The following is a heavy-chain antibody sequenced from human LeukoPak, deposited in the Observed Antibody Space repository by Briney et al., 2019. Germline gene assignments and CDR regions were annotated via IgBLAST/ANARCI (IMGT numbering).Heavy chain of an antibody. CDR1: GYTFTSYA. CDR3: ARDGELVGATTLDY. CDR2: INAGNGNT. V-gene: IGHV1-3*01. J-gene: IGHJ4*02. D-gene: IGHD1-26*01. Sequence: ASVKVSCEASGYTFTSYAMHWVRQAPGQRLEWMGWINAGNGNTKYSQKFQGRVTITRDTSASTAYMELSSLRSEDTAVYYCARDGELVGATTLDYWGQGTLVTVSS.